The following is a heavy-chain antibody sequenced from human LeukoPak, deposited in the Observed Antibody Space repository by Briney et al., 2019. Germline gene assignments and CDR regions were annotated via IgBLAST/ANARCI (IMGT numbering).Heavy chain of an antibody. CDR2: IRYDGSEK. D-gene: IGHD5-18*01. CDR3: AKGYSYGIDY. CDR1: GFTFSNYG. V-gene: IGHV3-30*02. J-gene: IGHJ4*02. Sequence: GGSLRLSCAASGFTFSNYGMHWVRQAPGKGLEGVAFIRYDGSEKYYADSVKGRFTFSRDNSKNTLYLQMNSLRAEDTAVYYCAKGYSYGIDYWGQGTLVTVSS.